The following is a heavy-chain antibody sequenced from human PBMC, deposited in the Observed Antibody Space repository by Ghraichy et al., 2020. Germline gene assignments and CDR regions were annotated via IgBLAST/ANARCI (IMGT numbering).Heavy chain of an antibody. CDR2: IHNDGGT. J-gene: IGHJ4*02. D-gene: IGHD1-1*01. V-gene: IGHV3-53*01. CDR1: GFTVSSSY. Sequence: GGSLRLSCAASGFTVSSSYMNWVRQAPGKGLEWVSIIHNDGGTYYADSVKGRFTISRDNSKNTVYLQMNSLRTEDTALYYCARDSYGTLWGQGTLVTVSS. CDR3: ARDSYGTL.